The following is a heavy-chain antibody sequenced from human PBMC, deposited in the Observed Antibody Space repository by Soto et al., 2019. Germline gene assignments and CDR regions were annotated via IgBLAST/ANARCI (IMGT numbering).Heavy chain of an antibody. J-gene: IGHJ3*02. CDR3: TRPSQNYDFWSGSPEDAFDI. CDR1: GFTFSGSA. V-gene: IGHV3-73*01. CDR2: IRSKANSYAT. D-gene: IGHD3-3*01. Sequence: GGSLRLSCAASGFTFSGSAMHWVRQASGKGLEWVGRIRSKANSYATAYAASVKGRFTISRDDSKNTAYLQMNSLKTEDTAVYYCTRPSQNYDFWSGSPEDAFDIWGQGTMVTVS.